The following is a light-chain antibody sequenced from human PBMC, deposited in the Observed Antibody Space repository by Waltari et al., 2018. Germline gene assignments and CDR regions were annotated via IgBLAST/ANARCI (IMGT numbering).Light chain of an antibody. Sequence: ERVLTQSPATLSVSPGDRVTLYCSASQSVKDNLAWYQQKPGQPPRLLIYGASTRATGIPARFSGSGSGSEYSLTISSLQSEDFAVYYCQQCDHWPLTFGGGTRVEIE. J-gene: IGKJ4*01. CDR3: QQCDHWPLT. CDR1: QSVKDN. CDR2: GAS. V-gene: IGKV3-15*01.